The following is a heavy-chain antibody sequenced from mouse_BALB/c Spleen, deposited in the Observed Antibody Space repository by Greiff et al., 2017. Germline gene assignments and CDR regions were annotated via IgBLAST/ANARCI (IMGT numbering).Heavy chain of an antibody. D-gene: IGHD2-3*01. CDR2: ISSGSSTI. Sequence: EVQLVESGGGLVQPGGSRKLSCAASGFTFSSFGMHWVRQAPEKGLEWVAYISSGSSTIYYADTVKGRFTISRDNPKNTLFLQMTSLRSEDTAMYYCASSDGYYNAMDYWGQGTSVTVSS. CDR1: GFTFSSFG. CDR3: ASSDGYYNAMDY. V-gene: IGHV5-17*02. J-gene: IGHJ4*01.